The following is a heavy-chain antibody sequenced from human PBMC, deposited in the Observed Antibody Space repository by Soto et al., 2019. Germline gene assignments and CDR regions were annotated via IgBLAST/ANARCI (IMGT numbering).Heavy chain of an antibody. CDR3: ASDHLAIWYNSSGTVVGDEY. CDR2: IIPILGIA. D-gene: IGHD3-22*01. J-gene: IGHJ4*02. V-gene: IGHV1-69*02. CDR1: GGTFSSYT. Sequence: SVKVSFKASGGTFSSYTISWVRQAPGQGLEWMGRIIPILGIANYAQKFQGRVTITADKSTSTAYMELSSLRSEDTAVYYCASDHLAIWYNSSGTVVGDEYWGQGTLGTVSS.